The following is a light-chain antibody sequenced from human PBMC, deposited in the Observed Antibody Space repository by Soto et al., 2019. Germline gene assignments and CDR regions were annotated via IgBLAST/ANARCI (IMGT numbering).Light chain of an antibody. J-gene: IGKJ1*01. CDR3: QQYHGYSRT. CDR1: QSISDS. V-gene: IGKV1-5*01. CDR2: DVS. Sequence: GDRVTITCRASQSISDSLAWYQQKPGKAPDLLISDVSNLERGVASRFSGRGSGTEFTLTISSMQPDDFATYYCQQYHGYSRTFGQGTKVEI.